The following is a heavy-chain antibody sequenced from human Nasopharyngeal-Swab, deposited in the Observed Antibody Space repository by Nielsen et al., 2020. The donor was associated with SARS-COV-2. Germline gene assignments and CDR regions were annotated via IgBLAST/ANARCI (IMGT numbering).Heavy chain of an antibody. CDR2: ISAYNGNT. Sequence: ASVKVSCKASGYTFTSYGISWVRQAPGQGLEWMGWISAYNGNTNCAQKLQGRVTMTTDTSTSTAYMELRSLRSDDTAVYYCARDVGRYSSSWYPHHFDYWGQGTLVTVSS. CDR3: ARDVGRYSSSWYPHHFDY. CDR1: GYTFTSYG. V-gene: IGHV1-18*01. J-gene: IGHJ4*02. D-gene: IGHD6-13*01.